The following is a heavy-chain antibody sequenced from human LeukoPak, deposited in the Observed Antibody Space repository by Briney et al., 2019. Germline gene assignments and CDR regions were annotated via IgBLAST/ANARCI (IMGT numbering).Heavy chain of an antibody. J-gene: IGHJ5*02. CDR1: GGSFSGYY. CDR2: IYYSGST. CDR3: AREVEGWFDP. D-gene: IGHD1-26*01. Sequence: SETLSLTCAVYGGSFSGYYWSWIRQHPGKGLEWIGYIYYSGSTYYNPSLKSRVTISVDTSKNQFSLKLSSVTAADTAVYYCAREVEGWFDPWGQGTLVTVSS. V-gene: IGHV4-31*11.